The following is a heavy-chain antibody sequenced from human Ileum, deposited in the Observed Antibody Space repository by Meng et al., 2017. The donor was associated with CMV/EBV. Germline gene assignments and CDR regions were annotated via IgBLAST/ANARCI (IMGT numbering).Heavy chain of an antibody. CDR3: ARNRVYDFWSGYYTGSGEYGMDV. Sequence: SCKASGYSYTDYFMHWVRQAPGQGLEWIGYIYYSGSTNYNPSLKSRVTISVDTSKNQFSLKLSSVTAADTAVYYCARNRVYDFWSGYYTGSGEYGMDVWGQGTTVTVSS. CDR2: IYYSGST. D-gene: IGHD3-3*01. J-gene: IGHJ6*02. CDR1: GYSYTDYF. V-gene: IGHV4-59*01.